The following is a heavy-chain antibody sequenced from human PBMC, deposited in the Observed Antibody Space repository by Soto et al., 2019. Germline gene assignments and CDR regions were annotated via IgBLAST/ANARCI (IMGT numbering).Heavy chain of an antibody. Sequence: GASVKVSCKASGYTFTSYAMHWVRQAPGQRLEWMGWINAGNGNTKYSQKFQGRVTITRNTSASTAYMELSSLRSEDTAVYYCVRYNRYSKFTFDPCGQGSLVTVSA. CDR1: GYTFTSYA. D-gene: IGHD2-21*01. CDR3: VRYNRYSKFTFDP. V-gene: IGHV1-3*01. J-gene: IGHJ5*01. CDR2: INAGNGNT.